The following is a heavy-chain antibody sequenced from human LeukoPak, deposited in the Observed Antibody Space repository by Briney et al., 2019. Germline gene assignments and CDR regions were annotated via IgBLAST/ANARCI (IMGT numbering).Heavy chain of an antibody. CDR3: ARDHLLPIPAAIVGLGDY. Sequence: GGSLRLSCAASGFTFSSYSMNWVRQAPGKGLEWVSSIGSSSSYIYYADSVKGRFTISRDNAKNSLYLQMNSLRAEDTAVYYCARDHLLPIPAAIVGLGDYWGQGTLVTVSS. CDR2: IGSSSSYI. D-gene: IGHD2-2*01. J-gene: IGHJ4*02. CDR1: GFTFSSYS. V-gene: IGHV3-21*01.